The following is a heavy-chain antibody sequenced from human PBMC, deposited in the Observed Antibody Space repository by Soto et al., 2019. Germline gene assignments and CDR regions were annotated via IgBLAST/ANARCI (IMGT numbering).Heavy chain of an antibody. V-gene: IGHV3-23*01. J-gene: IGHJ4*02. D-gene: IGHD3-9*01. CDR2: ISGSGGST. CDR3: AKGDLVRDILTSYYFDY. CDR1: GFTFSSYA. Sequence: GGSLRLSCAASGFTFSSYAMSWVRQAPGKGLEWVSAISGSGGSTYYADSVKGRFTISRDNSKNTLYLQMNSLRAEDTAVYYCAKGDLVRDILTSYYFDYWGQGTLVTVSS.